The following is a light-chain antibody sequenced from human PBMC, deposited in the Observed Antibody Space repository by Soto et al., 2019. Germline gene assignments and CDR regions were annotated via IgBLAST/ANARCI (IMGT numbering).Light chain of an antibody. J-gene: IGKJ5*01. CDR1: QSVSSN. CDR3: QQYNNWPPIT. CDR2: GAS. V-gene: IGKV3-15*01. Sequence: DIVMTLSPATLSVSKGERATLSCRASQSVSSNLAWYQQKPGQAPRLLIYGASTRATGIPARFSGSGSGTEFTLTISSLQSEDFAVYYCQQYNNWPPITFGQVSRLEFK.